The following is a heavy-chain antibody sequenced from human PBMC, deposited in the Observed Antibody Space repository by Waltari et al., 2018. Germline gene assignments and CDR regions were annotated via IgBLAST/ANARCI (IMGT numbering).Heavy chain of an antibody. V-gene: IGHV3-30*03. D-gene: IGHD3-3*01. CDR3: AREIFGAVPDV. Sequence: QVQLVESGGGVVQPGSSLRLSCSASGFTFRSYSMHWFRQAPGKGLEWVAVLSHDGSNKYYADSVKGRFTISRDNSKNTLYLQMNSLRVEDTAVYYCAREIFGAVPDVWGQGTTVTVSS. CDR2: LSHDGSNK. J-gene: IGHJ6*02. CDR1: GFTFRSYS.